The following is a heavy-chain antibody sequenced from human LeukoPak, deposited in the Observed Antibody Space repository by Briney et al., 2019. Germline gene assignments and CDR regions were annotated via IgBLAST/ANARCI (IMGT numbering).Heavy chain of an antibody. D-gene: IGHD2-2*02. CDR2: VSWNSGMI. J-gene: IGHJ4*02. Sequence: GGSLRLSCAASGFTFGTYEMNWVRQGPGKGLEWVSGVSWNSGMIGYADSVKGRFSISRDNAKNSLYLQMNSLRTEDTALYYCAKDAGGRWPLYHFDYWGQGTLVTVSS. CDR1: GFTFGTYE. V-gene: IGHV3-9*01. CDR3: AKDAGGRWPLYHFDY.